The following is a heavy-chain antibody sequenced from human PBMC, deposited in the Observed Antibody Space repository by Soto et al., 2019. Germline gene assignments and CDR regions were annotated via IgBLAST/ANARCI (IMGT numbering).Heavy chain of an antibody. CDR3: AKDYSYNSYLDY. J-gene: IGHJ4*02. D-gene: IGHD3-10*01. CDR1: KFTLSSYG. V-gene: IGHV3-30*18. Sequence: QVQLVESGGGVVQPGGSLRLSCAASKFTLSSYGMHWVRQAPGKGLEWVAIIPYDGTHTYYADSVKGRFTISRDTSKNTLYLQMNRLRPEDTAIYYCAKDYSYNSYLDYWGQGTLVTVSS. CDR2: IPYDGTHT.